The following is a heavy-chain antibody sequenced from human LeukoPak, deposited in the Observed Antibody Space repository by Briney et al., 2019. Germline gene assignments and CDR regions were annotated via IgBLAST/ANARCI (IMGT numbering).Heavy chain of an antibody. Sequence: GASVKVSCKASGYTFTGYYMHWVRQAPGQGLEWMGWISAYNGNTNYAQKLQGRVTMTTDTSTSTAYMELRSLRSDDTAVYYCARGDGAMAAARSWDYWGQGTLVTVSS. D-gene: IGHD6-13*01. V-gene: IGHV1-18*04. CDR1: GYTFTGYY. CDR3: ARGDGAMAAARSWDY. J-gene: IGHJ4*02. CDR2: ISAYNGNT.